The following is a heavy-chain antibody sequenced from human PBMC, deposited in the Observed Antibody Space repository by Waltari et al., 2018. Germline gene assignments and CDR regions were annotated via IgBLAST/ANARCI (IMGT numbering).Heavy chain of an antibody. J-gene: IGHJ4*02. Sequence: EVQLVESGGGLVQPGGSLRLSCAASGFSFSSYWMTWGRQAPGKGLRGVASINEDGSEKQYVEAVKGRFTISRDNAKNSLYLQMNSLRADDTAVYYWAGDSTRRFDYWGQGTLVTVSS. CDR1: GFSFSSYW. CDR3: AGDSTRRFDY. D-gene: IGHD6-6*01. V-gene: IGHV3-7*01. CDR2: INEDGSEK.